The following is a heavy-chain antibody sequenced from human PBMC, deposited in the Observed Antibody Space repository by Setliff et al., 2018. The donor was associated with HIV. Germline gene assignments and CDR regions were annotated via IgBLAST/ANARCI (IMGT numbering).Heavy chain of an antibody. V-gene: IGHV3-48*03. CDR1: GFIFSSYE. CDR3: ARGEPSILVEPAAFFDY. CDR2: ISSSSSTI. J-gene: IGHJ4*02. Sequence: GGSLRLSCAASGFIFSSYEMNWVRQAPGKGLEWVSYISSSSSTIYYADSVKGRFTISRDNAKNSLSLQMNSLRVEDTAVYYCARGEPSILVEPAAFFDYWGQGTLVTVSS. D-gene: IGHD2-2*01.